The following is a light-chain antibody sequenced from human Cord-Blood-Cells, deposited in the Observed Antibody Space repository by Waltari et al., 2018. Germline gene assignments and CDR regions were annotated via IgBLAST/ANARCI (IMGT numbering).Light chain of an antibody. CDR3: QQYKNWPYT. J-gene: IGKJ2*01. V-gene: IGKV3-15*01. CDR2: GAS. CDR1: QSVRSN. Sequence: EIVMTQSPATLSVSPGERATISCRASQSVRSNLAWYQQKPGQAPRLLIYGASTTATGIPARFSGSGSGTEFTLTISSLQSEDFAVYYCQQYKNWPYTFGQGTKLEIK.